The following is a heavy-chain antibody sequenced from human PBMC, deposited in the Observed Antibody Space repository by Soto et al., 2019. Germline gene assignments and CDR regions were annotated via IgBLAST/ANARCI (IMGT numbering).Heavy chain of an antibody. CDR3: AKVAVLLWFGGHFQH. Sequence: PGWSLRLCCAASVFSFSSYAMSWVRQAPGKGLEWVSAISGSGGSTYYADSVKGRFTISRDNSKNTLYLQMNSLRAEDTAVYYCAKVAVLLWFGGHFQHWGQGTLVTVSS. CDR1: VFSFSSYA. CDR2: ISGSGGST. D-gene: IGHD3-10*01. J-gene: IGHJ1*01. V-gene: IGHV3-23*01.